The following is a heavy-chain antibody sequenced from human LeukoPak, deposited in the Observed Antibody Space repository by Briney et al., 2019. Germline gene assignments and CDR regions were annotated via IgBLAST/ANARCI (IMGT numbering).Heavy chain of an antibody. V-gene: IGHV1-18*01. D-gene: IGHD3-16*01. Sequence: ASVKVSCTASGYTFTTYVIIWVRQAPGQGLEWMGWISGYNGNTNYAQKLQARVTMTTDTSTSTAYMELRSLRSDDTAVYYCARADHRLGEGFDYWGQGTLVTVSS. CDR3: ARADHRLGEGFDY. J-gene: IGHJ4*02. CDR1: GYTFTTYV. CDR2: ISGYNGNT.